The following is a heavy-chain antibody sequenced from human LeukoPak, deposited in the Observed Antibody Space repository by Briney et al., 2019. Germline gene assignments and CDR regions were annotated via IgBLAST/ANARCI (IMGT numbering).Heavy chain of an antibody. J-gene: IGHJ2*01. Sequence: GRSLRLSCAASGFTFDDYAMHWVRQAPGKGLEWVSGISWNSGSIGYADSVKGRFTISRDNAKNSLYLQMNSLRAEDTALYYCAKAAVVPAAPSLGYFDLWGRGTLVTVSS. CDR2: ISWNSGSI. CDR1: GFTFDDYA. CDR3: AKAAVVPAAPSLGYFDL. V-gene: IGHV3-9*01. D-gene: IGHD2-2*01.